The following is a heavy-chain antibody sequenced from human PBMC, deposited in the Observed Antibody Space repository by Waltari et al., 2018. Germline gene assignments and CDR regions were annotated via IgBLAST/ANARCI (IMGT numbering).Heavy chain of an antibody. Sequence: QVQLQESGPGLVKPSETLSLTCTVSGGSISSYYWSWIRQPPGKGLEWIGYIYYSGSTNYTPSLKSRVTISVDTSKNQFSLKLSSVTAADTAVYYCAREMDTAMPRGGFDPWGQGTLVTVSS. D-gene: IGHD5-18*01. V-gene: IGHV4-59*01. CDR2: IYYSGST. J-gene: IGHJ5*02. CDR1: GGSISSYY. CDR3: AREMDTAMPRGGFDP.